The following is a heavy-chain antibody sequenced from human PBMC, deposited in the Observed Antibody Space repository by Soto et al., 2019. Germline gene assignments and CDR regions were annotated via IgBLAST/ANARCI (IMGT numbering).Heavy chain of an antibody. CDR1: GYTFTSYD. Sequence: ASVKVSCTASGYTFTSYDINWVRQATGQGLEWMGWMNPNSGNTGYAQKLQGRVTMTRNTSISTAYMELSSLRSEDTAVYYCARDDYCSGGSCYSRPSYAFDIWGQGTMVTVSS. J-gene: IGHJ3*02. D-gene: IGHD2-15*01. CDR3: ARDDYCSGGSCYSRPSYAFDI. CDR2: MNPNSGNT. V-gene: IGHV1-8*01.